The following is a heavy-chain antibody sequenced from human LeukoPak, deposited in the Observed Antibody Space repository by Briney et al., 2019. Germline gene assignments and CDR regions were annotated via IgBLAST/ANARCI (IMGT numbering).Heavy chain of an antibody. V-gene: IGHV3-23*01. CDR3: AKDNDYDSSGVSDY. CDR1: GFTFSSYA. CDR2: ISGSGGST. Sequence: EGSLRLSCAASGFTFSSYAMSWVRQAPGKGLGWVSAISGSGGSTYYADSVKGRCTISRDNSKNTLYLQMNSLRAEDTAVYYCAKDNDYDSSGVSDYWGQGTLVSVSS. D-gene: IGHD3-22*01. J-gene: IGHJ4*02.